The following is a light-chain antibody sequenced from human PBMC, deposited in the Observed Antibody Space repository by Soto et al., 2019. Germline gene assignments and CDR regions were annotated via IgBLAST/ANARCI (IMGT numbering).Light chain of an antibody. V-gene: IGLV1-40*01. CDR1: SSNIGAGYD. Sequence: QSVLTQPPSVSGAPGQRVTISCTGSSSNIGAGYDVHWYQQLPGTAPKLLIYDNSDRPSGVPDRFSGSKSGTSASLAITGLQAEDEADYYCQSYDSSLSGRVFGTGTQLTVL. CDR3: QSYDSSLSGRV. CDR2: DNS. J-gene: IGLJ1*01.